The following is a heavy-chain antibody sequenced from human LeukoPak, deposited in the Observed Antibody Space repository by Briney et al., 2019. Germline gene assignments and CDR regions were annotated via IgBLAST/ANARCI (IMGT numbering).Heavy chain of an antibody. CDR3: AKRPTVTTFFDY. Sequence: SETLSLTCTVSGGSISSYYWSWIRQPPGKGLEWIGYIYNSGSTNYNPSLKCRVTISVDTSKNQFSLKLSSVTAADTAVYYCAKRPTVTTFFDYWGQGTLVTVSS. J-gene: IGHJ4*02. CDR2: IYNSGST. V-gene: IGHV4-59*01. D-gene: IGHD4-17*01. CDR1: GGSISSYY.